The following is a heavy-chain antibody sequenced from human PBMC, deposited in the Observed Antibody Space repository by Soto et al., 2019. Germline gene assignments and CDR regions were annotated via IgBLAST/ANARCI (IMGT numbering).Heavy chain of an antibody. D-gene: IGHD3-3*01. CDR2: VYPDDNT. CDR1: GLSVVGSY. CDR3: ARLPGAFYYDNGDYDFLDY. Sequence: SVGSLRLSCAASGLSVVGSYMNWFRQSEQKGLEWISVVYPDDNTYYAESVRGRFTISRDRSKNTVSLQMNSLRAEDTAVYYCARLPGAFYYDNGDYDFLDYWGQGTLVTVS. V-gene: IGHV3-53*01. J-gene: IGHJ4*02.